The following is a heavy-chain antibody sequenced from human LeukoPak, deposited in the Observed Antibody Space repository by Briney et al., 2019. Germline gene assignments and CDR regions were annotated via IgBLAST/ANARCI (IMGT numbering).Heavy chain of an antibody. CDR2: IYYSGST. J-gene: IGHJ1*01. Sequence: SSETLSLTCTVSGGSISSYYWSWIRQPPGKGLEWIGYIYYSGSTNYNPSLKSRVTISVDTSKNQFSLKLSSVTAADTAVYYCAGSSNYYDSSGSLEYFQHWGQGTLVTVSS. CDR3: AGSSNYYDSSGSLEYFQH. V-gene: IGHV4-59*01. D-gene: IGHD3-22*01. CDR1: GGSISSYY.